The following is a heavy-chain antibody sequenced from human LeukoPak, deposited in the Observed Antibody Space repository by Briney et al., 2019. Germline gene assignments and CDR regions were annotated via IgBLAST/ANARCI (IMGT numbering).Heavy chain of an antibody. CDR3: ARDRYPGRSWYSTNWFDP. Sequence: ASVTVSFKASGYTFTNYGIRWVRQAPGQGLAWVGWINPNSGGTNYAQKFQGRVTMTRDTSISTAFMELSRLRSDDTAVYYCARDRYPGRSWYSTNWFDPWGQGTLVTVSS. CDR1: GYTFTNYG. V-gene: IGHV1-2*02. D-gene: IGHD6-13*01. CDR2: INPNSGGT. J-gene: IGHJ5*02.